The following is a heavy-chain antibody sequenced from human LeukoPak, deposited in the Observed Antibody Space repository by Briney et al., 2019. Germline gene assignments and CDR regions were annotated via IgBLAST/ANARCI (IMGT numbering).Heavy chain of an antibody. D-gene: IGHD6-19*01. Sequence: GGSLRLSCAASVFTFSISSMNWVRQAPAKGLERVSSISSSSYIYYANSVKGRFTISRDNAKNSLYLQMNSLRAEDTAVYYCAREIAVAGMRDYWGQGTLVTVSS. V-gene: IGHV3-21*01. CDR3: AREIAVAGMRDY. J-gene: IGHJ4*02. CDR1: VFTFSISS. CDR2: ISSSSYI.